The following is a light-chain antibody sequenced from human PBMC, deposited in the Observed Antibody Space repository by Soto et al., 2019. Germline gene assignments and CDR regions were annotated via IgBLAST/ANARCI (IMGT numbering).Light chain of an antibody. J-gene: IGLJ1*01. CDR1: SSNIGAGYD. Sequence: QSALTQPPSVSGAPGQSVTISCTGSSSNIGAGYDVHWYQQLPGTVPKLLIYGNSNRPSGVPDRFSGSKSGTSASLAITGLQAEDEADYYCQSYDSSLSGYVFGTGTKVTVL. V-gene: IGLV1-40*01. CDR2: GNS. CDR3: QSYDSSLSGYV.